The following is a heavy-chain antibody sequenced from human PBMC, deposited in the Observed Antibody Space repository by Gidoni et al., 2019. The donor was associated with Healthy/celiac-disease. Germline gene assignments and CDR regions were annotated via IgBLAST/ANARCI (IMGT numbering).Heavy chain of an antibody. CDR1: GGTFRSYA. D-gene: IGHD6-6*01. J-gene: IGHJ4*02. V-gene: IGHV1-69*01. Sequence: QVQLVPSGAEVKKPGSSVKVSCKASGGTFRSYAISWVRQAPGQGLEWMGGIIPIFGTANYAQKFQGRVTITADESTSTAYMELSSLRSEDTAVYYCAREGETIAAQHTIFDYWGQGTLVTVSS. CDR2: IIPIFGTA. CDR3: AREGETIAAQHTIFDY.